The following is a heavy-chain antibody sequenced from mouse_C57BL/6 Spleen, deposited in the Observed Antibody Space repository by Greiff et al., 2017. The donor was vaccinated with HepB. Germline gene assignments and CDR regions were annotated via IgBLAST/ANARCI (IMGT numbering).Heavy chain of an antibody. CDR3: ARTLYSNYALDY. D-gene: IGHD2-5*01. CDR1: GYTFTDYN. CDR2: INPNNGGT. J-gene: IGHJ2*01. Sequence: DVQLQESGPELVKPGASVKMSCKASGYTFTDYNMHWVKQSHGKSLEWIGYINPNNGGTSYNQKFKGKATLTVNKSSSTAYMELRSLTSEDSAVYYCARTLYSNYALDYWGQGTTLTVSS. V-gene: IGHV1-22*01.